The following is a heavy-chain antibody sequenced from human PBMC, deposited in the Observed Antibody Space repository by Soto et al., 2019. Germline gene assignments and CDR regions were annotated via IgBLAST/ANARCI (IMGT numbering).Heavy chain of an antibody. V-gene: IGHV1-18*01. Sequence: ASVKVSCKGFGYSFMKYGINWVRQAPGQGLEWVGWISPYSGYTHSAQKFHGRLTLTTDTAASTAYMGLRILRSADTALYYCAREASVLIPAAQPSRFDSWGQGTLVTVSS. CDR2: ISPYSGYT. D-gene: IGHD2-2*01. CDR1: GYSFMKYG. CDR3: AREASVLIPAAQPSRFDS. J-gene: IGHJ4*02.